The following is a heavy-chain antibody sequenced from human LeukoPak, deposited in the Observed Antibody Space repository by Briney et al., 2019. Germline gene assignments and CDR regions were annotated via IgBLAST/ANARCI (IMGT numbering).Heavy chain of an antibody. D-gene: IGHD5-12*01. J-gene: IGHJ5*02. CDR1: GFTVSSNY. V-gene: IGHV3-53*05. CDR3: AKGVIWGGYDFSCRA. Sequence: PGGSLRLSCAASGFTVSSNYMSWVRQAPGRGLEWVSVIYSGGSTYYADSVKGRFTISRDNSKNTLYLQMNSLRAEDTAVYYCAKGVIWGGYDFSCRAWGQGTLVTVSS. CDR2: IYSGGST.